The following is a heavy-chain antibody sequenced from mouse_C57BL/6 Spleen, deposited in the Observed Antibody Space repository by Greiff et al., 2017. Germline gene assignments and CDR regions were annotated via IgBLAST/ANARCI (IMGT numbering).Heavy chain of an antibody. V-gene: IGHV3-1*01. CDR1: GYSITSGYD. Sequence: EVKLVESGPGMVKPSQSLSLTCTVTGYSITSGYDWHWIRHFPGNKLEWMGYISYSGSTNYNPSLKSRISIPHDPSKNHVFLKLNSVTTEKTATYYCARAWGSRYFDYWGQGTTLTVSS. CDR2: ISYSGST. CDR3: ARAWGSRYFDY. J-gene: IGHJ2*01. D-gene: IGHD1-3*01.